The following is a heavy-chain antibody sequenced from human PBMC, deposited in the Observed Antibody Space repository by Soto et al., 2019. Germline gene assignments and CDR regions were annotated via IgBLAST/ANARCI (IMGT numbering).Heavy chain of an antibody. D-gene: IGHD5-12*01. Sequence: QVQLVQSGAEVKKPGASVKVSCKASGYTFTGYYMHWVRQAPGQGLEWMGWINPNSGGTNYAQKFQGRVTMTRDTSISTAYMELSRLRSDDTAVYYCARDPLVSDYLYGMDVWGQGTTVTVS. V-gene: IGHV1-2*02. CDR1: GYTFTGYY. CDR2: INPNSGGT. CDR3: ARDPLVSDYLYGMDV. J-gene: IGHJ6*02.